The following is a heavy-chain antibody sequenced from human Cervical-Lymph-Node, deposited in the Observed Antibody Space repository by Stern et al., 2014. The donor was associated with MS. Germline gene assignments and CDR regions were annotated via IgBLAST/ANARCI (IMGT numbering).Heavy chain of an antibody. D-gene: IGHD1-1*01. CDR1: GFSLSTSGVG. J-gene: IGHJ4*02. V-gene: IGHV2-5*02. CDR2: IYWDDDK. CDR3: AHLTTATALDY. Sequence: QVTLRESGPTLVKPTQTLTLTCTFSGFSLSTSGVGVGWIRQPPGKALEWLALIYWDDDKPYSPSLESRLTITKDTSKNLVFLTMTNMDPVDTATYYCAHLTTATALDYWGQGTLVTVSS.